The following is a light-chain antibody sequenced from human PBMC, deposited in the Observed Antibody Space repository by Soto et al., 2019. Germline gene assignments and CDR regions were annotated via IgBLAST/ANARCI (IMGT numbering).Light chain of an antibody. CDR2: DVH. CDR1: RTDVDGHDY. CDR3: SSYTASTPFYV. V-gene: IGLV2-14*03. J-gene: IGLJ1*01. Sequence: QSALTQPASVSGSAVQSSSISCTGARTDVDGHDYVSWYQQHPGQAPKLIIFDVHNRPSGVSSRFSGSKSGDTASLTISGLRAEDDGDYYCSSYTASTPFYVFGTGTKVTVL.